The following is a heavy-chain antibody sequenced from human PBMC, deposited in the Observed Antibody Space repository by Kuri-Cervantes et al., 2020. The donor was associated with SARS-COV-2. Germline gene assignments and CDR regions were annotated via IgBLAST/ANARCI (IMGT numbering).Heavy chain of an antibody. Sequence: GGSLRLSCKASGGTFSSYAISWVRQAPGQGLEWMGGIIPIFGTANYAQKFQGRVTITADKSTSTAYMELSSLRSEDTAVYYCARDRDDFWSGYRVNYYYYGMDVWGQGTTVTVSS. V-gene: IGHV1-69*06. CDR2: IIPIFGTA. CDR3: ARDRDDFWSGYRVNYYYYGMDV. D-gene: IGHD3-3*01. CDR1: GGTFSSYA. J-gene: IGHJ6*02.